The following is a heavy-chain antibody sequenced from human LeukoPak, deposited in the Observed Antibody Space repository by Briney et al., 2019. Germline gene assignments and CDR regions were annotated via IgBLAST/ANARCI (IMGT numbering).Heavy chain of an antibody. J-gene: IGHJ4*02. V-gene: IGHV4-38-2*02. D-gene: IGHD3-3*01. Sequence: SETLSLTCTVSNYSITSGYYWGWIRQPPGKGLEWIGSIYHSGTTYYNPSLKSRVTISVDTSKNQFSLNLNSVTAADTAVYYWARVSGVYNFFYWAREPLATVP. CDR2: IYHSGTT. CDR3: ARVSGVYNFFY. CDR1: NYSITSGYY.